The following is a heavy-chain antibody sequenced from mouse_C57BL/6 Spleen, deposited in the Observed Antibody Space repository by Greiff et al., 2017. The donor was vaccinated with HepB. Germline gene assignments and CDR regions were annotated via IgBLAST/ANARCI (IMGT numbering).Heavy chain of an antibody. J-gene: IGHJ2*01. D-gene: IGHD6-1*01. V-gene: IGHV1-19*01. Sequence: EVQLQQSGPVLVKPGASVKMSCKASGYTFTDYYKNWVKQSHGKSLEWIGVINPYNGGTSYNQKFKGKATLTVDKSSSTAYMGTNSLTSEDSAVYDWARGGKPYFDYWGQGTTLTVSA. CDR3: ARGGKPYFDY. CDR1: GYTFTDYY. CDR2: INPYNGGT.